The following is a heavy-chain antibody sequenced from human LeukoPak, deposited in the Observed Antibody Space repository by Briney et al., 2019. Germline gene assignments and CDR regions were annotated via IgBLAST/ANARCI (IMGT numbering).Heavy chain of an antibody. CDR2: INPNSGGT. Sequence: ASVKVSCKASGYTFTSYGISWVRQAPGQGLEWMGWINPNSGGTNYAQKFQGRVTMTRDTSISTAYMELSRLRSDDTAVYYCARDLGQKEFYYGSSFGDSYMDVWGKGTTVTISS. CDR1: GYTFTSYG. CDR3: ARDLGQKEFYYGSSFGDSYMDV. V-gene: IGHV1-2*02. D-gene: IGHD3-10*01. J-gene: IGHJ6*03.